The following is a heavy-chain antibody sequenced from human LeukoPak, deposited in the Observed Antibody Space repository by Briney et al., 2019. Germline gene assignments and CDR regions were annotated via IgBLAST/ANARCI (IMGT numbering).Heavy chain of an antibody. CDR3: AANIAAAGTCDY. V-gene: IGHV3-21*01. Sequence: GGSLRLSCAASGFTFSSYSMNWVRQAPGKGLEWVSSISSSSSYIYYADSVKGRFTISRDNAKNSLYLQMNSLRAEDTAVYYCAANIAAAGTCDYWGQGTLVTASS. CDR1: GFTFSSYS. CDR2: ISSSSSYI. J-gene: IGHJ4*02. D-gene: IGHD6-13*01.